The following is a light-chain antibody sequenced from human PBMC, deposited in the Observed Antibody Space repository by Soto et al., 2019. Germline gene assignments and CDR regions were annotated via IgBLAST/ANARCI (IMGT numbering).Light chain of an antibody. CDR1: QSVSSSY. CDR2: GAS. CDR3: QQYHDWVT. J-gene: IGKJ4*01. Sequence: EIVLTQSPGTLSLSPGERATLSCRASQSVSSSYLAWYQQKPGQAPRLLIYGASSRATGIPDRFSGSGSGTGFTLTISRLEPEDSAVYFCQQYHDWVTFGGGTKVDIK. V-gene: IGKV3-20*01.